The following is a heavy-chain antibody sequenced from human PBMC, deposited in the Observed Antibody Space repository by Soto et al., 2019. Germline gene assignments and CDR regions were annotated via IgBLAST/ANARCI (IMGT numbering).Heavy chain of an antibody. D-gene: IGHD4-4*01. CDR3: ARGLQNRYGMDV. CDR1: GFTYNNYW. CDR2: INSDGSNT. V-gene: IGHV3-74*01. J-gene: IGHJ6*02. Sequence: EVQLVESGGGLVQPGGSLRLSCAAAGFTYNNYWMHWVRQAPGKGLVWVSRINSDGSNTFYADSVKGRFSISRDNAKNTVYRHMNSVRSEDAAVYYCARGLQNRYGMDVWGQGTTVTVAS.